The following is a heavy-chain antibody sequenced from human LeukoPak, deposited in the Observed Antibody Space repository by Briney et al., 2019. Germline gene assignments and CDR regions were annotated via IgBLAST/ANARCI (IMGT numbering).Heavy chain of an antibody. V-gene: IGHV4-38-2*01. CDR2: IYHSGST. CDR1: GYSISSGYY. J-gene: IGHJ4*02. D-gene: IGHD3-10*01. Sequence: PSETLSLTCAVSGYSISSGYYWGWIRPPPGKGLDWIGSIYHSGSTYYNPSLKSRVTISVDTSKNQFSLKLSSVTAADTAVYYCARVLRGVIHYFDYWGQGTLVTVSS. CDR3: ARVLRGVIHYFDY.